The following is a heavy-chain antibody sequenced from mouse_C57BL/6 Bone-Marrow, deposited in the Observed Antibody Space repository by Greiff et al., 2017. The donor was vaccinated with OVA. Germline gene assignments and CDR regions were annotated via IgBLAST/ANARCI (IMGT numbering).Heavy chain of an antibody. D-gene: IGHD1-1*02. CDR2: ISSGSSTI. J-gene: IGHJ2*01. Sequence: EVKLQESGGGLVKPGGSLKLSCAASGFTFSDYGMHWVRQAPEKGLEWVAYISSGSSTIYYADTVKGRFTISRDNAKNTLFLQMTSLRSEDTAMYYCARLVGRDFDYWGQGTTLTVSS. V-gene: IGHV5-17*01. CDR1: GFTFSDYG. CDR3: ARLVGRDFDY.